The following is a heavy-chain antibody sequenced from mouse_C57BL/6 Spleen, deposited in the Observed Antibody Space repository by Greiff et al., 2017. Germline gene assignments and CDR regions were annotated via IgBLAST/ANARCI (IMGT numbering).Heavy chain of an antibody. CDR1: GYSFTGYY. CDR2: INPSTGGT. D-gene: IGHD2-4*01. Sequence: EVQLQQSGPELVKPGASVKISCKASGYSFTGYYMNWVKQSPEKSLEWIGEINPSTGGTTYNQKFKAKATLTVDKSSSTAYMQLKSLTSEDSAVYYCARAGLRRGAMDYWGQGTSVTVSS. J-gene: IGHJ4*01. CDR3: ARAGLRRGAMDY. V-gene: IGHV1-42*01.